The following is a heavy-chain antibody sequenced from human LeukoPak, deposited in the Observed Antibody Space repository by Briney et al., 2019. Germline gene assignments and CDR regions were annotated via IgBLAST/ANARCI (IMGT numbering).Heavy chain of an antibody. CDR3: ASSPYDPYYYYGMDV. CDR1: GFTFSNYG. D-gene: IGHD2-21*01. J-gene: IGHJ6*02. CDR2: ISSSGSTM. Sequence: GGSLRLSCAASGFTFSNYGVNWVRQSPGKGLEWVSYISSSGSTMYYADSVKGRFTISRDNSKNTLYLQMNSLRAEDTAVYYCASSPYDPYYYYGMDVWGQGTTVTVSS. V-gene: IGHV3-48*01.